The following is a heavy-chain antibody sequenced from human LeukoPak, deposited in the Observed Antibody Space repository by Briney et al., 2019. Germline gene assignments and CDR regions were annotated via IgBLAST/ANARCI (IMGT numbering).Heavy chain of an antibody. D-gene: IGHD3-22*01. CDR1: EYTLTELS. V-gene: IGHV1-24*01. CDR3: ATRPTMIGEDWFDP. Sequence: AASVKVSCKVSEYTLTELSMHWVRQAPGKGLEWMGGFDPEDGETIYAQKFQGRVTMTEDTSTDTAYMELSSLRSEDTAVYYCATRPTMIGEDWFDPWGQGTLVTVSS. J-gene: IGHJ5*02. CDR2: FDPEDGET.